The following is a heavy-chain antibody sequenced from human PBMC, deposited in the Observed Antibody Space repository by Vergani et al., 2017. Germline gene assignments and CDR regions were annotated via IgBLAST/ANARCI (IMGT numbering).Heavy chain of an antibody. Sequence: QVQLQESGPGLVKPSQTLSLTCTVSGGSISSGSYYWSWIRQPAGKGLEWIGRIYTSGSTNYNPSLKSRVTISVDTSKNQFSLKLSSVTAADTAVYYCARDAYDRRSSSRLYYYYYYMDVWGKGP. CDR1: GGSISSGSYY. CDR3: ARDAYDRRSSSRLYYYYYYMDV. J-gene: IGHJ6*03. V-gene: IGHV4-61*02. D-gene: IGHD6-6*01. CDR2: IYTSGST.